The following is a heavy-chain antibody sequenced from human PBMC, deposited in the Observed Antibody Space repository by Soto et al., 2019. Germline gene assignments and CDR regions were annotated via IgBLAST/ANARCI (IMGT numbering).Heavy chain of an antibody. D-gene: IGHD4-17*01. Sequence: PGEPLRLTCRGSGDSFTGYGSSCFLQMPGKGLEWRGRIDPSDSYTNYSPSFQGQVTISAEKSISTAYLQWSSLKASDTAMYYCARLDYGGNPKAYWGQGTLVTVSS. CDR3: ARLDYGGNPKAY. J-gene: IGHJ4*02. V-gene: IGHV5-10-1*01. CDR1: GDSFTGYG. CDR2: IDPSDSYT.